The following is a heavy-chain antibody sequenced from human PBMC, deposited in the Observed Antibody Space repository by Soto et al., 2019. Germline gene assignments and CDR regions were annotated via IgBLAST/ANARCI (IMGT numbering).Heavy chain of an antibody. J-gene: IGHJ4*02. Sequence: PGGSLRLSCAASGFIVNSNYMSWVRQASGKGLEWVGRIRSKANSYATAYAASVKGRFTISRDDSKNTAYLQMNSLKTEDTAVYYCTRLFGGDTAIIDDWGQGTLVTVSS. CDR1: GFIVNSNY. D-gene: IGHD5-18*01. V-gene: IGHV3-73*01. CDR3: TRLFGGDTAIIDD. CDR2: IRSKANSYAT.